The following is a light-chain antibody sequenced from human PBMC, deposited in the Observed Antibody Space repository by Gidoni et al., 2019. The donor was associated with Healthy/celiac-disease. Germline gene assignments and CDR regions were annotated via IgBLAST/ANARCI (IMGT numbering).Light chain of an antibody. CDR3: LQDYNYPWT. Sequence: AIKITQSPSSLSASVGDRVTITCRASQGSRNDLAWYQQKPGKATKLLIYAASSLQSGVPSRFSGSGSGTDFTLTISSLQPEDFATYYCLQDYNYPWTFGQGTKVEIK. J-gene: IGKJ1*01. V-gene: IGKV1-6*01. CDR2: AAS. CDR1: QGSRND.